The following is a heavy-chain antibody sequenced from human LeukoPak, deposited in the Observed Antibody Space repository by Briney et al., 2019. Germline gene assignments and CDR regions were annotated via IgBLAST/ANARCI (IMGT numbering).Heavy chain of an antibody. CDR2: INPNSGGT. J-gene: IGHJ4*02. CDR1: GYIFTGYY. CDR3: ARDLSYYDSSGYFGY. V-gene: IGHV1-2*02. Sequence: GASVKVSCKTSGYIFTGYYMHWVRQAPGQGLEWMGWINPNSGGTNYAQKFQGRVTMTRDTSISTAYMELSRLRSDDTAVYYCARDLSYYDSSGYFGYWGQGTLVTVSS. D-gene: IGHD3-22*01.